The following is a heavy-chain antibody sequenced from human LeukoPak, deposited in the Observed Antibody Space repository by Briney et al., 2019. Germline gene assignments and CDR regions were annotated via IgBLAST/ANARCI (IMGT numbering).Heavy chain of an antibody. J-gene: IGHJ4*02. Sequence: PGGSLRLSCAASGFTFSDNSMNWVRQAPGKGLEWLSYISSSSSTMYYADSVKGRFTISRDNAKNSLYLQMNSLRAEDTAVYYCAKGRGITVVVPAAIGDYWGQGTLVTVSS. V-gene: IGHV3-48*04. CDR3: AKGRGITVVVPAAIGDY. CDR1: GFTFSDNS. CDR2: ISSSSSTM. D-gene: IGHD2-2*01.